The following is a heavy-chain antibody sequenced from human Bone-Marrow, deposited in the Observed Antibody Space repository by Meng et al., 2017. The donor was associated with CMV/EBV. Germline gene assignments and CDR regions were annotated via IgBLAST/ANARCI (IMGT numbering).Heavy chain of an antibody. CDR3: ASSGSSIAARWTYYYYHGMDV. CDR2: ISSSSSYI. D-gene: IGHD6-6*01. J-gene: IGHJ6*02. V-gene: IGHV3-21*01. CDR1: GFTFSSYS. Sequence: GESLKISCAASGFTFSSYSMNWVRQAPGKGLEWVSSISSSSSYIYYADSVKGRFTISRDNAKNSLYLQMNSLRAEDTAVYYCASSGSSIAARWTYYYYHGMDVWGQGTTVTVSS.